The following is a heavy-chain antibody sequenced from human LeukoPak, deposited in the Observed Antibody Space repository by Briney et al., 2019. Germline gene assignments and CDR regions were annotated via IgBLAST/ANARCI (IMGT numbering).Heavy chain of an antibody. Sequence: PGGSLRLSCAASGFSFSSFWMNWVRQAPGKGLEWVANIKEDGSEKYYIDSVKGRFTISRDNANKSLYLQMNSLRAEDTAVYYCARHGLDYWGQGTPVTVSS. CDR3: ARHGLDY. CDR1: GFSFSSFW. CDR2: IKEDGSEK. D-gene: IGHD2-8*01. J-gene: IGHJ4*02. V-gene: IGHV3-7*01.